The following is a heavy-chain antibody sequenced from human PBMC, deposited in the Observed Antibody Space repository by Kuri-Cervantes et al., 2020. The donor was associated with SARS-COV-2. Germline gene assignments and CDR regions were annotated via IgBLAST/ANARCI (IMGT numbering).Heavy chain of an antibody. CDR2: IWNDGSNK. CDR1: GFTFSTYD. J-gene: IGHJ4*02. D-gene: IGHD3-10*01. V-gene: IGHV3-33*08. Sequence: GGSLRLSCAASGFTFSTYDMYWVRQAPGKGLEWVAFIWNDGSNKYYADPVKGRFTISRDNSKNTLYLQMDSLRGDDTAVYYCARDVGDSGSDYWGQGTLVTVSS. CDR3: ARDVGDSGSDY.